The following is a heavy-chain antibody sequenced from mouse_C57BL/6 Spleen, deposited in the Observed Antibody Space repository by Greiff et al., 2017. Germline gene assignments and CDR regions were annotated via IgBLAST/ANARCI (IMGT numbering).Heavy chain of an antibody. V-gene: IGHV1-50*01. CDR1: GYTFTSYW. CDR2: IDPSDSYT. J-gene: IGHJ2*01. D-gene: IGHD4-1*01. Sequence: VQLQQPGAELVKPGASVKLSCKASGYTFTSYWMQWVKQRPGQGLERIGEIDPSDSYTNYNQKFKGKATLTVDTSSSTAYMQLSSLTSEDSAVYYCARWGLGRDFDYWGQGTTLTVSS. CDR3: ARWGLGRDFDY.